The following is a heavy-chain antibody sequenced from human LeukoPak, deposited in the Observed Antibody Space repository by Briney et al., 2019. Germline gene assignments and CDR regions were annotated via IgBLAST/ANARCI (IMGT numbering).Heavy chain of an antibody. D-gene: IGHD7-27*01. J-gene: IGHJ6*02. CDR1: GFTFSTSV. CDR3: AKGGDSLRHGMDV. Sequence: PGGSLRLSCAASGFTFSTSVMSWVRQAPGKGLEWVSGISGSGGVTNYAESVKGRFTISRDNSKNTLYLQMNSLRAEDTAVYYCAKGGDSLRHGMDVWGQGTTVTVSS. V-gene: IGHV3-23*01. CDR2: ISGSGGVT.